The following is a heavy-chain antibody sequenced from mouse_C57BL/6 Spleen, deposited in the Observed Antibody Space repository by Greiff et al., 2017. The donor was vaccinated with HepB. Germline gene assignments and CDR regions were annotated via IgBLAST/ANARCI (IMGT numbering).Heavy chain of an antibody. V-gene: IGHV1-53*01. J-gene: IGHJ3*01. Sequence: QVQLKQPGTELVKPGASVKLSCKASGYTFTSYWMHWVKQRPGQGLEWIGNINPSNGGTNYNEKFKSKATLTVDKSSSTAYMQLSSLTSEDSAVYYCARSGPIYYDYVFAYWGQGTLVTVSA. CDR1: GYTFTSYW. CDR2: INPSNGGT. CDR3: ARSGPIYYDYVFAY. D-gene: IGHD2-4*01.